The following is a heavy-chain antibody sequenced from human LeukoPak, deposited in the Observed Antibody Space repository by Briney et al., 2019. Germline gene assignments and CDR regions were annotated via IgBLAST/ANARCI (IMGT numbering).Heavy chain of an antibody. V-gene: IGHV1-2*02. CDR3: ARDFKVYCGGDCYSDY. Sequence: ASVKVSCKASGYSFTGYYMHWVRQAPGQGLEWMGWINPDSGGTNYAQKFQGRVTMTRDTSITTAYMELSRLTSDDTAVYYCARDFKVYCGGDCYSDYWGQGTLVTVSS. D-gene: IGHD2-21*01. CDR2: INPDSGGT. J-gene: IGHJ4*02. CDR1: GYSFTGYY.